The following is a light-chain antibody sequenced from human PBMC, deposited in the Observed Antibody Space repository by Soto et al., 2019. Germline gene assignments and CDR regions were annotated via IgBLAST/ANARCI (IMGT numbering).Light chain of an antibody. V-gene: IGKV3-11*01. Sequence: EIVLTQSPATLSLSPGEEATLSCRASQSVSSYLAWYQQKPGQAPRLLIYDASNRATGIPARFSGSGSGTDFTLTISSLEPEDFAVYYCQQRSNWPPTVGQGTKVDIK. CDR1: QSVSSY. CDR3: QQRSNWPPT. J-gene: IGKJ1*01. CDR2: DAS.